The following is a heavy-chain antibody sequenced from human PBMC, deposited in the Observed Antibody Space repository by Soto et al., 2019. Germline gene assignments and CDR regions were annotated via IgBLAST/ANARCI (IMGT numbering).Heavy chain of an antibody. CDR2: ISAYNGNT. D-gene: IGHD1-26*01. Sequence: QVQLVQSGAEVKKPGASVKVSCKASGYTFTSYGISWLRQAPGQGLEWMGWISAYNGNTNYAQKLQGRVTMTTDTSTSTDYMELRSVRSEDPAVYYCARFVDQWGDAFDIWGQGTMVTVSS. CDR3: ARFVDQWGDAFDI. J-gene: IGHJ3*02. V-gene: IGHV1-18*01. CDR1: GYTFTSYG.